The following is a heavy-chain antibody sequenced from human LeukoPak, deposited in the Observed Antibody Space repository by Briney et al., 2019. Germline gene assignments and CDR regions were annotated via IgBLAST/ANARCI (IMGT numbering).Heavy chain of an antibody. D-gene: IGHD2/OR15-2a*01. Sequence: GGSLRLSCATSGFTISNYWMNWVRQSPGKGLQWVAKIKYDGGEKFYVESVKGRFTISRDNANAKNSLYLQMNTLRAEDTAVYYCARDANRGGEFDLWGQGTLVTVSS. CDR1: GFTISNYW. CDR3: ARDANRGGEFDL. CDR2: IKYDGGEK. V-gene: IGHV3-7*01. J-gene: IGHJ4*02.